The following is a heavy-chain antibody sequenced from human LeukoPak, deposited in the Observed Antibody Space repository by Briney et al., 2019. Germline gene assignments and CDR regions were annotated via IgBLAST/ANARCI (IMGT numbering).Heavy chain of an antibody. D-gene: IGHD3-10*01. CDR1: GFTFSSYG. V-gene: IGHV3-7*01. Sequence: PGGSLRLSCAASGFTFSSYGIHWVRQAPGKGLECVAIIKQDGSEKYYVDSVKGRFTISRDNAKNSLYLQMNSLRAEDTAVYYCARDAERIRATDGFDIWGQGTMVTVSS. CDR3: ARDAERIRATDGFDI. CDR2: IKQDGSEK. J-gene: IGHJ3*02.